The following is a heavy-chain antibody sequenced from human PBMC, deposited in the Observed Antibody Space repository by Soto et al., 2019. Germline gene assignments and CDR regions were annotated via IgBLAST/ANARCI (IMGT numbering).Heavy chain of an antibody. D-gene: IGHD2-8*02. CDR3: ARGDYGTGGYPFPYFDY. CDR1: GYSFTGYY. Sequence: HEHLVQSRAEVKRPGASLKVSCKASGYSFTGYYIHWVRQAPGQGLEWMGWINPDSGATNYAQNFQGRVTLTSDTSISTVSMDLTSLTSDDTAVYYCARGDYGTGGYPFPYFDYWGQGTLVIVSS. CDR2: INPDSGAT. V-gene: IGHV1-2*02. J-gene: IGHJ4*02.